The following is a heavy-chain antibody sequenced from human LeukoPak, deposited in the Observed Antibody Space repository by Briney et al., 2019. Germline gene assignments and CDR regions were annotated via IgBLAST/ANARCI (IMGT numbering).Heavy chain of an antibody. D-gene: IGHD1-26*01. V-gene: IGHV4-59*01. Sequence: SETLSLTCTVPGGSISTFYWNWIRQSPGKGLEWIGYISVGGANNYNPSLKSRVSISVDTSKNQFSLRLSSVTAADTALYYCARGFPLYSGTYSDTFDIWGRGTMVTVSS. CDR3: ARGFPLYSGTYSDTFDI. CDR2: ISVGGAN. CDR1: GGSISTFY. J-gene: IGHJ3*02.